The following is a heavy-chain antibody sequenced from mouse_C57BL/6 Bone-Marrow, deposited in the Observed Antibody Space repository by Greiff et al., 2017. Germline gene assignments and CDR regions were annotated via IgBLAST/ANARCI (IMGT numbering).Heavy chain of an antibody. CDR1: GFTFSSYA. CDR3: ARDGQRRRRDD. V-gene: IGHV5-4*01. J-gene: IGHJ4*01. D-gene: IGHD3-2*02. Sequence: EVKVVESGGGLVKPGASLKLSCAASGFTFSSYAMSWVRQTPEKRLEWVATINDGGSYTYYPDNVKGRFTISRDNAKNNLYLQMSQLKAEDTAMYYSARDGQRRRRDDWGQGTSVTVSS. CDR2: INDGGSYT.